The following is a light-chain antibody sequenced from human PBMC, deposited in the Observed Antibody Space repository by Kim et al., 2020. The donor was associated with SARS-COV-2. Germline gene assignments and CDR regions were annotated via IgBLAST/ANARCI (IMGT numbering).Light chain of an antibody. CDR1: QSVSSN. Sequence: EIVKTQSPATLSVSPGERATLSCRASQSVSSNLVWYQQKPGQAPRLLIYGASTRATGIPARFSGSGSGTDFTLTISSLQSEDFAVYYCQQYNNWPRTFGQGTKVDIK. J-gene: IGKJ1*01. CDR3: QQYNNWPRT. CDR2: GAS. V-gene: IGKV3-15*01.